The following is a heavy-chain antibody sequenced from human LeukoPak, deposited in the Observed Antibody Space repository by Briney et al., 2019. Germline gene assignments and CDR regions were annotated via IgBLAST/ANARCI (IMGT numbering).Heavy chain of an antibody. CDR3: AKGGYYHWYFDL. CDR1: GFTFDDYA. D-gene: IGHD3-22*01. J-gene: IGHJ2*01. V-gene: IGHV3-9*01. Sequence: PGRSLRLSCAASGFTFDDYAMHWVRQAPGKGLEWVSGISWNSGSIGYADSVKGRFTISRDNAENSLYLQMNSLRAEDTALYYCAKGGYYHWYFDLWGRGTLVTVSS. CDR2: ISWNSGSI.